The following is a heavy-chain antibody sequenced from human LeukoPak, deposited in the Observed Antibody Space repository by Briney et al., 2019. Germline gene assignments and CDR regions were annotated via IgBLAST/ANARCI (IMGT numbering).Heavy chain of an antibody. V-gene: IGHV3-9*01. CDR3: AKEGDYGDPWDAFDI. CDR1: GFTFDDYA. CDR2: ISWNSGSI. J-gene: IGHJ3*02. D-gene: IGHD4-17*01. Sequence: PGRSLRLSCAASGFTFDDYAMHWVRQAPGKGLKWVSGISWNSGSIGYADSVKGRFTISRDNAKNSLYLQMNSLRAEDTALYYCAKEGDYGDPWDAFDIWGQGTMVTVSS.